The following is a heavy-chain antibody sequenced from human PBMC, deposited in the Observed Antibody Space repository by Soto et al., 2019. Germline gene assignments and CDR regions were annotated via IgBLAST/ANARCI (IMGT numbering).Heavy chain of an antibody. CDR3: ARAGYSYGTGYYFDY. CDR2: IYYSGST. CDR1: GGSISSYY. J-gene: IGHJ4*02. V-gene: IGHV4-59*01. D-gene: IGHD5-18*01. Sequence: ETLSLTCTVSGGSISSYYWSWIRQPPGKGLEWIGYIYYSGSTYYNPSLKSRVTISVDTSKNQFSLKLSSVTAADTAVYYCARAGYSYGTGYYFDYWGQGTLVTVSS.